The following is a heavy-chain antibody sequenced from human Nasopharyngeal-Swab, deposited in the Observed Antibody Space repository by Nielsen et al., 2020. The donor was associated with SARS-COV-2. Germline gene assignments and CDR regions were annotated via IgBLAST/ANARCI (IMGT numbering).Heavy chain of an antibody. D-gene: IGHD4-11*01. CDR2: IKSKTDGGTT. Sequence: GGFLRLSCAAPGFTFSNAWMSWVRQAPGKGLEWVGRIKSKTDGGTTDYAAPVKGRFTISRDDSKNTLYLQMNSLKTEDTAVYYCTTSQGLDYIGPPFDYWGQGTLVTVSS. CDR3: TTSQGLDYIGPPFDY. V-gene: IGHV3-15*01. J-gene: IGHJ4*02. CDR1: GFTFSNAW.